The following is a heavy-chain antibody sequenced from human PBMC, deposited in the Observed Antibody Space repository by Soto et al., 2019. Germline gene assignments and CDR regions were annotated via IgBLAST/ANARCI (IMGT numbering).Heavy chain of an antibody. J-gene: IGHJ4*02. CDR2: ISDDWSST. CDR3: ARGIGYPAQDY. CDR1: GFTFSDYW. V-gene: IGHV3-74*01. Sequence: AASFRLSCAAYGFTFSDYWMHWVRQAPGKGLVWVSRISDDWSSTNYADSVKGRFTISRDNAKNTLYLQMDSLRADDTALYFCARGIGYPAQDYWGQGTLVTVSS. D-gene: IGHD1-1*01.